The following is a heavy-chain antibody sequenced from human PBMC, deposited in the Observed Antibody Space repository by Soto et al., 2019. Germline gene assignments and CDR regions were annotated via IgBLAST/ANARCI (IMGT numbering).Heavy chain of an antibody. V-gene: IGHV4-59*08. Sequence: SETLSLTCTVSGGSINSYYWSWIRQPPGKGLEWIGFIFYSGSTNYNPSLKSRVTISIDTSKNQFSLKLSSVTAADTAVYYCARPSGSYLYYFDYWGQGTLVTVSS. J-gene: IGHJ4*02. D-gene: IGHD1-26*01. CDR3: ARPSGSYLYYFDY. CDR2: IFYSGST. CDR1: GGSINSYY.